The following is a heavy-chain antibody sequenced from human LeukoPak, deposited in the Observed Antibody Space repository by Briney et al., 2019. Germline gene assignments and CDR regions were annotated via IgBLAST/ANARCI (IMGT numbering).Heavy chain of an antibody. J-gene: IGHJ4*02. Sequence: SVKVSCKASGGTFSSYAISWVRQAPGQGLEWMGGIIPIFGTANYAQKFQGRVTITADESTSTAYMELSSLRSEDAAVYYCARDPPLAVAGTDFDYWGQGTLVTVSS. CDR2: IIPIFGTA. CDR3: ARDPPLAVAGTDFDY. CDR1: GGTFSSYA. D-gene: IGHD6-19*01. V-gene: IGHV1-69*01.